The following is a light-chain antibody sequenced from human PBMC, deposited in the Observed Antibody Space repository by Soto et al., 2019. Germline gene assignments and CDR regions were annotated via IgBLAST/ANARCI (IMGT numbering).Light chain of an antibody. Sequence: EIVLTQSPATLSLSPGERATLSCRASQNVRRYLAWYQQKPGQAPRLLIYDASTRATGIPARFSGSGSGTDFSLAISLFVPEAFAGYCSKHRRDFQRFSFGIGNHVEI. J-gene: IGKJ4*01. V-gene: IGKV3-11*01. CDR3: KHRRDFQRFS. CDR1: QNVRRY. CDR2: DAS.